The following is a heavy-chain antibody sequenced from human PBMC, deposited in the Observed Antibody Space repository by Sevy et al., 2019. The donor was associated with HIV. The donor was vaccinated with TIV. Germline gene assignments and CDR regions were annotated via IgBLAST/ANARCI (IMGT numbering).Heavy chain of an antibody. J-gene: IGHJ4*02. Sequence: GGSLRLSCAASGFTFSKYWMGWVRQAPGKGLEWVANIKQDAGQKYYVDSVKGRFTISRDNAKNSLFLQMNSLRAEDTSVYFCARDDGNYYFHYWGQGTLVTVSS. D-gene: IGHD1-7*01. CDR3: ARDDGNYYFHY. V-gene: IGHV3-7*01. CDR1: GFTFSKYW. CDR2: IKQDAGQK.